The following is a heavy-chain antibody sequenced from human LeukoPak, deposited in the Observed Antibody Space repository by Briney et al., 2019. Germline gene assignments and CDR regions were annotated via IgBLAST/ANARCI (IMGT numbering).Heavy chain of an antibody. Sequence: SETLSLTCTVSGGSISSYYWSWIRQPAGKGLEWIGRIYTSGSTNYNPSLKSRVTMSVDTSKNQFSLKLSSVTAADTAVYYCAREPYYYDSSGYYLFAFDIWGQGTMVTVSS. V-gene: IGHV4-4*07. CDR3: AREPYYYDSSGYYLFAFDI. CDR1: GGSISSYY. D-gene: IGHD3-22*01. CDR2: IYTSGST. J-gene: IGHJ3*02.